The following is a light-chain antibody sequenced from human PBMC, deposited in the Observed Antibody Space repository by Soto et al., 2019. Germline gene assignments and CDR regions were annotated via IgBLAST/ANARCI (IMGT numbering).Light chain of an antibody. CDR1: QSVSSN. Sequence: EIVMTPPPATPSLSPRGKATPPLTASQSVSSNLAWYQQKPGQAPRLLISGASTRATGIPARFSGSGSGTEFTLTISSLQSEDFAVYYCQQYNNWPRTFGQGTKV. CDR3: QQYNNWPRT. CDR2: GAS. V-gene: IGKV3-15*01. J-gene: IGKJ1*01.